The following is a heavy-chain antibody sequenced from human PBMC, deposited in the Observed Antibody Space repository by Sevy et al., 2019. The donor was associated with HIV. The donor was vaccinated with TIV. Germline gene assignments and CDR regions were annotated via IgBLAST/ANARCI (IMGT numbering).Heavy chain of an antibody. CDR1: GYSFESYG. D-gene: IGHD3-10*01. J-gene: IGHJ4*02. V-gene: IGHV1-18*01. CDR2: ISAYSGNT. Sequence: ASVKVSCKASGYSFESYGMSWVRQAPGQGLEWMGWISAYSGNTNSAQKVQGRITMTTDTSTATAYMDLRSLRSDDTVVYYCARGFDYFDYWGQGTLVTVSS. CDR3: ARGFDYFDY.